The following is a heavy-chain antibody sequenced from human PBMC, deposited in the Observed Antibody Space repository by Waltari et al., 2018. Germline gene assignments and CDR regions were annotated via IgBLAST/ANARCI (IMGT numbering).Heavy chain of an antibody. D-gene: IGHD1-26*01. CDR1: GFTFSAYA. J-gene: IGHJ4*02. Sequence: EVHLMESGGGFMQPGGSLRLPGDVSGFTFSAYAVDWVRLAPGKGPGWVSAISPGGDRTYYAESVKGRFTISRDNSRNTLYLQMNGLRAEDMALYHCAKEGGIVGSGDHWGQGTLVAVSS. CDR2: ISPGGDRT. CDR3: AKEGGIVGSGDH. V-gene: IGHV3-23*01.